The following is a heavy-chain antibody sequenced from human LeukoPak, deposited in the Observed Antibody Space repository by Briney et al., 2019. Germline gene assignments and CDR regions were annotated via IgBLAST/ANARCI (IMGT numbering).Heavy chain of an antibody. J-gene: IGHJ6*02. D-gene: IGHD5-12*01. CDR3: ALALSGEGYYYYCYGMDV. CDR2: ISGSGGST. V-gene: IGHV3-23*01. Sequence: TGGSLRLSCAASGFTFSSYAMSWVRQAPGKGLEWVSAISGSGGSTYYADSVKGRFTISRDNSKNTLYLQMNSLRAEDTAVYYCALALSGEGYYYYCYGMDVWGQGTTVTVSS. CDR1: GFTFSSYA.